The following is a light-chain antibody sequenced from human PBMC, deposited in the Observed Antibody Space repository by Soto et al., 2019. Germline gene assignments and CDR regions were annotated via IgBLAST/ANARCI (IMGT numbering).Light chain of an antibody. J-gene: IGKJ1*01. V-gene: IGKV3-20*01. CDR3: QQYGSSPQT. Sequence: EIVVTHSPDALSLSPRERATLSCRASQSVSTNYLAWYQQKPGQAPRLLIYGASTRATGIPDRFSGSGSGTDFTLTISRLEPEDVAVFYCQQYGSSPQTFGQGT. CDR2: GAS. CDR1: QSVSTNY.